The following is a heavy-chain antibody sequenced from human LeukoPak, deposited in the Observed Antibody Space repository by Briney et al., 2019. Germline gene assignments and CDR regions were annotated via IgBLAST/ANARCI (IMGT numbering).Heavy chain of an antibody. Sequence: GGSLRLSCAASGFTFSSYGMHWVRQAPGKGLEWVAVISYDGSNKYYADSVKGRFTISRDNSKNTLYLQMNSLRAEDTAVYYCARDRTVTIRPFYFYGMDVWGQGTTVTVSS. CDR2: ISYDGSNK. D-gene: IGHD4-17*01. CDR1: GFTFSSYG. CDR3: ARDRTVTIRPFYFYGMDV. J-gene: IGHJ6*02. V-gene: IGHV3-30*03.